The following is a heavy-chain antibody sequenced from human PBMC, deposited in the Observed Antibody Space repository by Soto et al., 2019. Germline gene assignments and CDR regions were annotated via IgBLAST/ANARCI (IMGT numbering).Heavy chain of an antibody. V-gene: IGHV3-30*18. Sequence: GGSLRLSCAASGFTFSSYSMNWVRQAPGKGLEWVAVISYDGNNKYYADSVKGRFTISRDNSKNTLYLQMNSLRAEDTAVYYCAKGPSWFGELLSEIDYWGQGTLVTVSS. CDR2: ISYDGNNK. CDR3: AKGPSWFGELLSEIDY. CDR1: GFTFSSYS. D-gene: IGHD3-10*01. J-gene: IGHJ4*02.